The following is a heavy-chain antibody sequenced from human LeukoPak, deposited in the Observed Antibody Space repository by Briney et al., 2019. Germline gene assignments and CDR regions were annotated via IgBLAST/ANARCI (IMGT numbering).Heavy chain of an antibody. V-gene: IGHV3-30*18. Sequence: GGSLRLSCAASGFTFSDYYMSWIRQAPGKGLEWVAVISYDGSNKYYADSVKGRFTISRDNSKNTLYLQMNSLRAEDTAVYYCAKDWATADWFDPWGQGTLVTVSS. D-gene: IGHD5-12*01. J-gene: IGHJ5*02. CDR1: GFTFSDYY. CDR3: AKDWATADWFDP. CDR2: ISYDGSNK.